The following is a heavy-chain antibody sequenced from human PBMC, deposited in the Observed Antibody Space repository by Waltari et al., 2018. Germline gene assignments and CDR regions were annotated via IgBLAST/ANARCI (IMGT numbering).Heavy chain of an antibody. CDR1: GGSFSGYY. D-gene: IGHD6-19*01. CDR2: INHSGST. J-gene: IGHJ4*02. CDR3: ARHTISGLFQAVAVFDY. V-gene: IGHV4-34*01. Sequence: QVQLQQWGAGLLKPSETLSLTCAVYGGSFSGYYWSWIRQPPGKGLEWIGEINHSGSTNYNPSLKGRVTISVDTSKNQFSLKLSSVTAADTAVYYCARHTISGLFQAVAVFDYWGQGTLVTVSS.